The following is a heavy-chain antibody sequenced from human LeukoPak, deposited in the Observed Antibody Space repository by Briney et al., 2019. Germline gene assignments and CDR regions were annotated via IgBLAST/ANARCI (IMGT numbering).Heavy chain of an antibody. CDR3: ARRSLIRRNWFDP. CDR2: INHSGST. D-gene: IGHD3-16*02. CDR1: GGSFSGYY. J-gene: IGHJ5*02. Sequence: KPSETLSLTCAVYGGSFSGYYWSWIRQPPGKGLEWIGEINHSGSTNYNPSLKSRVTISVDTSKNQFSLKLSSVTAADTAVYYCARRSLIRRNWFDPWGQGTLVTVSS. V-gene: IGHV4-34*01.